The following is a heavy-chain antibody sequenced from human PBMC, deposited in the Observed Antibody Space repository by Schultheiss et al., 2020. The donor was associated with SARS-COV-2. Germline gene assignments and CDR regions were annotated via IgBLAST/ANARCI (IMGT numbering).Heavy chain of an antibody. CDR1: GYTFTGYY. CDR3: AKAAAGRYYYYGMDV. J-gene: IGHJ6*02. CDR2: INPNSGGT. Sequence: ASVKVSCKASGYTFTGYYMHWVRQAPGQGLEWMGWINPNSGGTNYAQKFQGWVTMTRDTSTSTAYMELRSLRSDDTAVYYCAKAAAGRYYYYGMDVWGQGTTVTVSS. V-gene: IGHV1-2*04. D-gene: IGHD6-13*01.